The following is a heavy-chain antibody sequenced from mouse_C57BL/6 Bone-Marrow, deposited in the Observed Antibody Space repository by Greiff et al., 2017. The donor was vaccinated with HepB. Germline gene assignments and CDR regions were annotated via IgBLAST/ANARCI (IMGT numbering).Heavy chain of an antibody. CDR3: ARDYYDSSGDLYFDV. J-gene: IGHJ1*03. CDR2: IDPSDSYT. V-gene: IGHV1-50*01. D-gene: IGHD1-1*01. CDR1: GYTFTSYW. Sequence: VQLQQPGAELVKPGASVKLSCKASGYTFTSYWMQWVKQRPGQGLEWIGEIDPSDSYTNYNHKFKGKATLTVDTSSSTAYMQLSSLTSEDSAVYYCARDYYDSSGDLYFDVWGTGTTVTVSS.